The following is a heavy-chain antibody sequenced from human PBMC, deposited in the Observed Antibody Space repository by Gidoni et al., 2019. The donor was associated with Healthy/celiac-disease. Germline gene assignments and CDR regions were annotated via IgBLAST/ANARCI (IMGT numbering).Heavy chain of an antibody. CDR2: ISCSGGIT. D-gene: IGHD6-13*01. J-gene: IGHJ4*02. V-gene: IGHV3-23*01. CDR3: AKAPTAAGSRTFDY. CDR1: GVTVSSYA. Sequence: EGQLLESGGGWVQHGGALRRACADSGVTVSSYAMSWVRQAPGKGLELVSAISCSGGITYYADSVKGRFTISRDNSKNPLFLQMNSLRAEDTAVYYCAKAPTAAGSRTFDYWGQGTLVTVSS.